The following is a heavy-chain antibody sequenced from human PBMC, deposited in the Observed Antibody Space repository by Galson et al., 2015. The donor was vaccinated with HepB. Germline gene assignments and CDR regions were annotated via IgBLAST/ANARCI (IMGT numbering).Heavy chain of an antibody. D-gene: IGHD3-22*01. CDR3: ARDSIGDSGNEEVVVTDYDGFDI. Sequence: SVKVSCKASAYTFTNYGISWVRQAPGQGLEWMGWISPYNGNTNYAQNLQGRVTMTTDTSTTTAYMELRGLRSDDTAVYYCARDSIGDSGNEEVVVTDYDGFDIWGQGTMVTVSA. CDR1: AYTFTNYG. J-gene: IGHJ3*02. CDR2: ISPYNGNT. V-gene: IGHV1-18*04.